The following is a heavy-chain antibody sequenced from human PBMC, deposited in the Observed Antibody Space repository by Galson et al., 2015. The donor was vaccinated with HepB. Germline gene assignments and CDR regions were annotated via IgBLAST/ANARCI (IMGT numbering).Heavy chain of an antibody. J-gene: IGHJ6*02. Sequence: SVKVSCKASGGTFSSYAISWVRQAPGQGLEWMGGIIPIFGTANYAQKFQGRVTITADKSTSTAYMELSSLRSEDTAVYYCASNYYDSSGPEGGDYYYYYGMDVWGQGTTVTVSS. CDR1: GGTFSSYA. D-gene: IGHD3-22*01. V-gene: IGHV1-69*06. CDR3: ASNYYDSSGPEGGDYYYYYGMDV. CDR2: IIPIFGTA.